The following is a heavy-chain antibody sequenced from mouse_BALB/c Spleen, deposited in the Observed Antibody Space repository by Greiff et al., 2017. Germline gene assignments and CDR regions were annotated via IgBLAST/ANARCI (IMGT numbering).Heavy chain of an antibody. V-gene: IGHV1-4*01. J-gene: IGHJ1*01. CDR1: GYTFTSYT. Sequence: VKLVESGAELARPGASVKMSCKASGYTFTSYTMHWVKQRPGPGLEWIGYINPSSGYTNYNQKFKDKATLTADKSSSTAYMQLSSLTSEDSAVYDCARSRDYTVGGYWYFDVWGAGTTVTVSS. CDR2: INPSSGYT. CDR3: ARSRDYTVGGYWYFDV. D-gene: IGHD1-1*01.